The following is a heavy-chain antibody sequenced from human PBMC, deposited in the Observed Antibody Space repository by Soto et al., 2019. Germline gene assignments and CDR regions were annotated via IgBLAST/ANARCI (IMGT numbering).Heavy chain of an antibody. CDR2: ISSSGTTI. J-gene: IGHJ4*02. V-gene: IGHV3-48*03. Sequence: XGSLSLSSVASEFTFSSYEMNCVLQAPGKGLEWVSYISSSGTTIYYTDSVKGRFTISRDNAKKSLYLQMNSLRAEDTAVYYCVRFGGAAAGPGDYWGQGTLVTV. CDR3: VRFGGAAAGPGDY. D-gene: IGHD6-13*01. CDR1: EFTFSSYE.